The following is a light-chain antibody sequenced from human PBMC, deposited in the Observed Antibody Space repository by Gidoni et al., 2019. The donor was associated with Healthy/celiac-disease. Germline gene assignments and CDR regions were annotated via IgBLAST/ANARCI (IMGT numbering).Light chain of an antibody. CDR1: SSDVGGYNY. CDR3: SSYTSSSLYV. V-gene: IGLV2-14*01. J-gene: IGLJ1*01. CDR2: EVS. Sequence: QSALTQPASVSGSPGQSITISCTGTSSDVGGYNYVSWYHQHPGKAPELMIYEVSNRPSGVSNRFSGSKSGNTASLTISGLQAEDEADYYCSSYTSSSLYVFGTGTKVTVL.